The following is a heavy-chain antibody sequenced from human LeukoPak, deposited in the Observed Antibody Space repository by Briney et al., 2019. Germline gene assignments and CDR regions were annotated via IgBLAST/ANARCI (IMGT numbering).Heavy chain of an antibody. D-gene: IGHD3-3*01. Sequence: PGGSLRLSCAASGFTFSSYAMHWVRQAPGKGLEWVAVISYDGSNKYYADSVKGRFTISRDNSKNTLYLQMNSLRAEDTAVYYCAREGRGTFGVVISDWFDPWGQGTLVTVSS. CDR3: AREGRGTFGVVISDWFDP. CDR1: GFTFSSYA. V-gene: IGHV3-30-3*01. CDR2: ISYDGSNK. J-gene: IGHJ5*02.